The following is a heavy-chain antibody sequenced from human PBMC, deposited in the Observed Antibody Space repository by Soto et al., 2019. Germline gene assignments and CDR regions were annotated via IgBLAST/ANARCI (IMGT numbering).Heavy chain of an antibody. V-gene: IGHV4-30-4*01. D-gene: IGHD6-19*01. CDR1: GGSVSSGDSY. J-gene: IGHJ4*02. CDR2: MYDRGST. Sequence: EQLQESGPGLVKPSQTLSLTCTVSGGSVSSGDSYWSWIRQPPGKGLEWIGYMYDRGSTYYNPSLKSRVTMSVDTSKNQISLKLRSVTATDTAVYYCAGREESVPWLTLDYRGQGALVTVSS. CDR3: AGREESVPWLTLDY.